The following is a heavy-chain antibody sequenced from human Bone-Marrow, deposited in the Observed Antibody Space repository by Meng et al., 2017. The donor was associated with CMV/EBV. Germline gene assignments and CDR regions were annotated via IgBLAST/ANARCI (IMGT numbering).Heavy chain of an antibody. CDR1: ELSFSDYY. CDR2: ISHRGDVI. D-gene: IGHD2-21*01. J-gene: IGHJ4*02. Sequence: GGSLRLSCAASELSFSDYYMSWIRQAPGKGLEWIAYISHRGDVINYADSVKGRFTISRDNDKNSLYLQMNSLRGDDTAIYYCARDGGVRGGASYLAYWGQGALVTVSS. CDR3: ARDGGVRGGASYLAY. V-gene: IGHV3-11*04.